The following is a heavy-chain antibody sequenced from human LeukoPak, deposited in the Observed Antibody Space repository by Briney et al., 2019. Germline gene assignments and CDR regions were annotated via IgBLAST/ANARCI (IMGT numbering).Heavy chain of an antibody. V-gene: IGHV5-51*01. J-gene: IGHJ4*02. CDR3: ARHNRDSSGARRIDY. Sequence: GESLKISCKGSGYSFSSYWSGWVRQMPGSGLEWMGIISPDDSDTRYSPSFQGQVTISADKSISTAYLQWSSLKASDTAMYYCARHNRDSSGARRIDYWGQGSLVTVSS. CDR2: ISPDDSDT. D-gene: IGHD2/OR15-2a*01. CDR1: GYSFSSYW.